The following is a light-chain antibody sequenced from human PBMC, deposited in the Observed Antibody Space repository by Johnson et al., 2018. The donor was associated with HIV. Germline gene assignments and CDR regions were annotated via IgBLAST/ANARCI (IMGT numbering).Light chain of an antibody. Sequence: QSVLTQPPSVSAAPGQKVTISCSGSSSDMGNYAVSWYQQLPGTAPKLLIYKNDQRPSGIPDRFSGSKSGTSATLGIAGLQTGDEADYYCGTWDKSMNTGAVFGTGTKVTVL. J-gene: IGLJ1*01. CDR2: KND. CDR3: GTWDKSMNTGAV. CDR1: SSDMGNYA. V-gene: IGLV1-51*02.